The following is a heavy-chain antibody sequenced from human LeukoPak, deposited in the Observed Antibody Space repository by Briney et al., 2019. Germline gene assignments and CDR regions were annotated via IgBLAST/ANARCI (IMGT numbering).Heavy chain of an antibody. CDR3: ARGLYCRSSTSCSDYGMDV. Sequence: SVKVSCKTSGCIFRSYGLNWVRQAPGQGLEWMGGFIPILGTPKYAQNLQGRVTITADESTSTGYMELSSLRYEDTAVYYCARGLYCRSSTSCSDYGMDVWGQGTTVTVSS. CDR2: FIPILGTP. J-gene: IGHJ6*02. CDR1: GCIFRSYG. D-gene: IGHD2-15*01. V-gene: IGHV1-69*13.